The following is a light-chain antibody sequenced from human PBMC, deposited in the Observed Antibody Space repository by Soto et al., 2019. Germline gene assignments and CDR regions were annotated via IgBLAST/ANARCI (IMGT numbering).Light chain of an antibody. V-gene: IGLV2-14*03. CDR2: DVS. CDR3: RRATLV. Sequence: QSALTQPASVSGSPGQSITISCTGTSNDVGGYDYVTWYQHHPGKAPKLMIYDVSNRPSGISDRFSASKSGNTASLTISGVQAEDEAHYYTRRATLVFGGGTKLTVL. CDR1: SNDVGGYDY. J-gene: IGLJ2*01.